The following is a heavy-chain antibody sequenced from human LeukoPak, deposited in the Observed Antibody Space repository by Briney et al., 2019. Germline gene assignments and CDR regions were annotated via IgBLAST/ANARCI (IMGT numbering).Heavy chain of an antibody. CDR1: GGTFSSYA. V-gene: IGHV1-69*06. D-gene: IGHD3-22*01. Sequence: ASVKVSCKASGGTFSSYAISWVRQAPGQGLEWMGRIIPIFGTANYAQKFQGRVTITADKSTSTAYMELSSLRSEDTAVYYCARAYDSSDAFDTWGQGTMVTVSS. CDR3: ARAYDSSDAFDT. CDR2: IIPIFGTA. J-gene: IGHJ3*02.